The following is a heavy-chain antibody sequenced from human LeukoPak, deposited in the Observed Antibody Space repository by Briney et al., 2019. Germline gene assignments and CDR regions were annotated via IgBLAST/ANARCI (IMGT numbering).Heavy chain of an antibody. CDR2: INHSRST. Sequence: PSETLSLTCAVYGGSFSGYYWSWIRQPPGKGLEWIGEINHSRSTNYNPSLKSRVTISVDTSKNQFSLKLSSVTAADTAVYYCARTGVTIFGDAFDIWGQGTMVTVSS. CDR3: ARTGVTIFGDAFDI. CDR1: GGSFSGYY. V-gene: IGHV4-34*01. J-gene: IGHJ3*02. D-gene: IGHD3-3*01.